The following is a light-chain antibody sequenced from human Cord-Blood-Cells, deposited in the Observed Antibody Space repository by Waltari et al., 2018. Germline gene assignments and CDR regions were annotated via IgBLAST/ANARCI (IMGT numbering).Light chain of an antibody. CDR2: DVS. V-gene: IGLV2-11*01. J-gene: IGLJ3*02. CDR1: SSDVGGYNY. CDR3: CSYAGSYTFEV. Sequence: QSALTQPRSVSGSPGQSVTIPCTGTSSDVGGYNYVSWYQQHPGKAPKLMICDVSKRPAGVPDRFSGSKSGNTASLTISGLQAEDEADYYCCSYAGSYTFEVFGGGTKLTVL.